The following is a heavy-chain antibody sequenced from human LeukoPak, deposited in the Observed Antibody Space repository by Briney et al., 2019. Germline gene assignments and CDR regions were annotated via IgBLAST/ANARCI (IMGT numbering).Heavy chain of an antibody. J-gene: IGHJ6*02. CDR2: INPNSGGT. Sequence: GASVKVSCKASGYTFTGYYIHWVRQAPGQGLEWMGWINPNSGGTNYAQKFQGRVTMTRDTSISTAYMELSRLRSDDTAVYYCAREQMVRGVVSGSGRAPYYYYGMDVWGQGTTVTVSS. CDR3: AREQMVRGVVSGSGRAPYYYYGMDV. CDR1: GYTFTGYY. V-gene: IGHV1-2*02. D-gene: IGHD3-10*01.